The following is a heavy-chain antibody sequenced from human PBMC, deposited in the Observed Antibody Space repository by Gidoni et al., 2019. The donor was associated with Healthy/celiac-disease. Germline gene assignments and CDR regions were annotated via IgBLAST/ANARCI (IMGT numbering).Heavy chain of an antibody. CDR1: GGPFSSDV. Sequence: QVQLVQSGAELKKPGSAVKVSCKASGGPFSSDVISWGRQAPGEVLEWMGGIIPSCSTANYAQKFQGRVTITADESTSTDYMGLSSLRSEDTAVYYWARDQSGFRGYGMDVWGQGTTVTVSS. J-gene: IGHJ6*02. D-gene: IGHD3-10*01. CDR3: ARDQSGFRGYGMDV. V-gene: IGHV1-69*01. CDR2: IIPSCSTA.